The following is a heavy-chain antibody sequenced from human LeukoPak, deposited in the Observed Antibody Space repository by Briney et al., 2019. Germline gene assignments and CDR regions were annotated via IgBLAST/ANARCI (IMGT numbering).Heavy chain of an antibody. CDR3: ARDRYYYDGIDYPYSDAFDI. Sequence: ASVKVSCKASGYTFISSGISWVRQAPGQGLEWMGWINPNSGGTNYAQKFQGRVTMTRDTSISTAYMELSRLRSDDTAVYYCARDRYYYDGIDYPYSDAFDIWGQGTMVTVSS. J-gene: IGHJ3*02. V-gene: IGHV1-2*02. CDR1: GYTFISSG. CDR2: INPNSGGT. D-gene: IGHD3-22*01.